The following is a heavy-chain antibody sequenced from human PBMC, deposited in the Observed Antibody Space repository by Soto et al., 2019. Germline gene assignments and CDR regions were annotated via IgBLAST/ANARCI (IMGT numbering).Heavy chain of an antibody. CDR2: IYYSGST. D-gene: IGHD6-13*01. V-gene: IGHV4-30-4*01. CDR1: GGSISSGDYY. Sequence: PSETLSLTCTVSGGSISSGDYYWSWIRQPPGKGLEWIGYIYYSGSTYYNPSLKSRVTISVDTSKNQFSLKLSSVTAADTAVYYGAREFVAAAGYFDYWGQGTLDTVSS. J-gene: IGHJ4*02. CDR3: AREFVAAAGYFDY.